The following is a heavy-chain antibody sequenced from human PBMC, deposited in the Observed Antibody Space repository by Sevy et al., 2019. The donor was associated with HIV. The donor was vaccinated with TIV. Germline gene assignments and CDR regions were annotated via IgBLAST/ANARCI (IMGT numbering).Heavy chain of an antibody. Sequence: GGSLRLSCAASGFSFSAYWMNWVRQAPGKGLEWVANIKPDGSDKHYVDSAEGRFTISRDNAKNSLYLQMNSLRVEDTAMYYGAQGTFGRFDSWGQGTLVTVSS. CDR2: IKPDGSDK. J-gene: IGHJ4*02. V-gene: IGHV3-7*01. CDR3: AQGTFGRFDS. CDR1: GFSFSAYW. D-gene: IGHD1-26*01.